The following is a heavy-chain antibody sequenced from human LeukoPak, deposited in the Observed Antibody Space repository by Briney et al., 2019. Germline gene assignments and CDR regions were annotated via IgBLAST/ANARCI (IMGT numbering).Heavy chain of an antibody. Sequence: ASVKVSCKASGYTFTGYYMHWVRQAPGQGLEWMGWINPNSGGTNYAQKFQGRVTMTRDTSISTAYMELSRLRSDDTAVYYCARDHSSGRAPYHYMDVWGKGTTVTVSS. D-gene: IGHD6-19*01. CDR3: ARDHSSGRAPYHYMDV. V-gene: IGHV1-2*02. CDR2: INPNSGGT. J-gene: IGHJ6*03. CDR1: GYTFTGYY.